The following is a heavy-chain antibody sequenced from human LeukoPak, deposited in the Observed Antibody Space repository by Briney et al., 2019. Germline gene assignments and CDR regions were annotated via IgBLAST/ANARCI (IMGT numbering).Heavy chain of an antibody. J-gene: IGHJ3*02. V-gene: IGHV3-30-3*01. CDR2: ISYDGSNQ. CDR3: AKDLWFGEFDAFDI. D-gene: IGHD3-10*01. Sequence: PGGSLRLSCAASGFTFSSYAMHWVRQAPGKGLEWVAVISYDGSNQYYADSVKGRFTISRGNSKNTLYLQMNSLRAEGTAVYYCAKDLWFGEFDAFDIWGQGTMVTVSS. CDR1: GFTFSSYA.